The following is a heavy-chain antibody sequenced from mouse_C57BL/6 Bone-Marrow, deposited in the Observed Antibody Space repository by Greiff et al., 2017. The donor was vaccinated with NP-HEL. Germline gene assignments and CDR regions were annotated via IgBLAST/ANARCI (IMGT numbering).Heavy chain of an antibody. CDR2: ISDGGSYT. V-gene: IGHV5-4*01. CDR3: AREYYGTWYFDV. Sequence: EVHLVESGGGLVKPGGSLKLSCAASGFTFSSYAMSWVRQTPEKRLEWVATISDGGSYTYYPDNVKGRFTISRDNAKNNLYLQMSHLKSEDTAMYYCAREYYGTWYFDVWGTGTTVTVSS. J-gene: IGHJ1*03. CDR1: GFTFSSYA. D-gene: IGHD2-1*01.